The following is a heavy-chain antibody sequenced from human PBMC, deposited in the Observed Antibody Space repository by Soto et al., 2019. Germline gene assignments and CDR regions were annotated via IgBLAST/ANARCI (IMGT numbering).Heavy chain of an antibody. J-gene: IGHJ5*02. CDR1: GFTFSSYS. V-gene: IGHV3-48*02. Sequence: EVQLVESGGGLVQPGGSLRLSCAASGFTFSSYSMNWVRQAPGKGLEWVSYISSSSSTIYYADSVKGRFTISRANAKNALYLQMNSLIDEDTAVYYCAGERGPINCFDPWGQGTLVTVSS. CDR3: AGERGPINCFDP. CDR2: ISSSSSTI.